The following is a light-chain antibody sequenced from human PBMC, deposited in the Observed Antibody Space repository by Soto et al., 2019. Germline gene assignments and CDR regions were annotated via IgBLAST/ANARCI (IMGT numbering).Light chain of an antibody. CDR2: AAS. CDR3: QQSYSTSWT. V-gene: IGKV1-39*01. CDR1: QSISSY. Sequence: DIQMTQSPSSLSASVGASITITCRASQSISSYLNWYQQKPGKAPKLLIDAASSLQSGVPSRFSGSGAGTDFTRTSSSLQPEDFATYYCQQSYSTSWTVGQGTKVEIK. J-gene: IGKJ1*01.